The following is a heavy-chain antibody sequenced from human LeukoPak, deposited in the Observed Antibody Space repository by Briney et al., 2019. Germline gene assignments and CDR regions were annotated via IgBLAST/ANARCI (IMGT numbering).Heavy chain of an antibody. CDR2: INPSGGST. V-gene: IGHV1-46*01. CDR3: ARGGYSSPRGWFDP. CDR1: GYTFINYY. D-gene: IGHD6-19*01. Sequence: GAPVKVSCKASGYTFINYYIHWVRQAPGQGLEWMGIINPSGGSTTYPQKFQGRVTMTRDMSTSTVYMDLSSLRSEDTAVYYCARGGYSSPRGWFDPWGQGTLVTVSS. J-gene: IGHJ5*02.